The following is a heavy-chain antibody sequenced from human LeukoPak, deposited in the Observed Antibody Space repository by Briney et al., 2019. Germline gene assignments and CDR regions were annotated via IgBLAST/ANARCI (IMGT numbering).Heavy chain of an antibody. Sequence: SETLSLTCTVSGDSISSYYWSWIRRPPGKGLEWIGYTYTSGGTNYIPSLKGRVTISIDTSKNQFSLKLSSVTAADSAVYYCARLTRLSTSPDRYYLDYWGQGTLVTVSS. CDR2: TYTSGGT. D-gene: IGHD6-6*01. CDR1: GDSISSYY. J-gene: IGHJ4*02. V-gene: IGHV4-4*09. CDR3: ARLTRLSTSPDRYYLDY.